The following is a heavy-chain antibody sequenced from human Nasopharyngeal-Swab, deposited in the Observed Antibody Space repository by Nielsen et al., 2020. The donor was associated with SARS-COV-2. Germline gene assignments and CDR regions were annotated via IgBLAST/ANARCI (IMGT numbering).Heavy chain of an antibody. CDR3: AKDRDDYGDYWGSETFHFDH. V-gene: IGHV3-23*01. Sequence: VRQAPGKGLEWVSSISGSGGNEYYAKSVKGRFTISRDNSKNTLYLQMNSLRAEDTAIYYCAKDRDDYGDYWGSETFHFDHWGQGTLVTVSS. CDR2: ISGSGGNE. D-gene: IGHD4-17*01. J-gene: IGHJ4*02.